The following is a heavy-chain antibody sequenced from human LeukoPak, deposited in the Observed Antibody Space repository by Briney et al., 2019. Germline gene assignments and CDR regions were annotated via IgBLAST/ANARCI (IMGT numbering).Heavy chain of an antibody. CDR3: ARVLAYCGGDCYYDY. D-gene: IGHD2-21*02. V-gene: IGHV1-3*01. Sequence: GGSLRLSCAASGYTFTSFAMHWVRQAPGQRLEWMGWINAGNGNTKYSQKFQGRVTITRDTSASTAYMELSSLRSEDTAVYYCARVLAYCGGDCYYDYWGQGTLVTVSS. CDR1: GYTFTSFA. CDR2: INAGNGNT. J-gene: IGHJ4*02.